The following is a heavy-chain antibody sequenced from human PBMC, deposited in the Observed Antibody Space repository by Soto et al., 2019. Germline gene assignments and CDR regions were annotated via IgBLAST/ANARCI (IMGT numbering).Heavy chain of an antibody. CDR1: GYTFTGYY. CDR3: ARPSSWYSNWFDP. J-gene: IGHJ5*02. D-gene: IGHD6-13*01. Sequence: GASVKVSCKASGYTFTGYYMHWVRQAPGQGLEWMGWINPNSGGTNYAQKFQGRVTMTRDTSISTAYMELSRLRSDDTAVYYCARPSSWYSNWFDPWGQGTLVTVSS. CDR2: INPNSGGT. V-gene: IGHV1-2*02.